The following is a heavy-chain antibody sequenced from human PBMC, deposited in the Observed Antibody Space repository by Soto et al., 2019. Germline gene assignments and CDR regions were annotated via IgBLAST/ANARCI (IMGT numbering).Heavy chain of an antibody. D-gene: IGHD3-22*01. Sequence: PGGSLRLSCAASGFTFSSYAMSWVRQAPGKGLEWVSAISGSGGSTYYADSVKGRFTISRDNSKNTLYLQMNRLRAEDTAVYYCANIWGSSGSLDAFDIWGQGTMVTVSS. CDR3: ANIWGSSGSLDAFDI. V-gene: IGHV3-23*01. CDR1: GFTFSSYA. CDR2: ISGSGGST. J-gene: IGHJ3*02.